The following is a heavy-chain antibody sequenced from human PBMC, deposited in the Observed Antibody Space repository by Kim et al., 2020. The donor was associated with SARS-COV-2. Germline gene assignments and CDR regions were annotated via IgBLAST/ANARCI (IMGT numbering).Heavy chain of an antibody. CDR2: MFYSGST. CDR3: ARLGFGERG. CDR1: GGSISSGSYY. Sequence: SETLSLTCNVSGGSISSGSYYWGWIRQPPGKGLEWIGSMFYSGSTYYNPSLKSRVTIFLHTSRNQFSLKLSSVTAADTAVYYCARLGFGERGWGQGTLVTVSS. D-gene: IGHD3-10*01. J-gene: IGHJ4*02. V-gene: IGHV4-39*01.